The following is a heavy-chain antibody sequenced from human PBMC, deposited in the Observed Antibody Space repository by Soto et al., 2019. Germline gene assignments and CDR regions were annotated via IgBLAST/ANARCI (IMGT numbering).Heavy chain of an antibody. Sequence: QVELQESGPGRVKPSQTLSLTCTVSGESITTGGYWSWVRLLPGKGLEWIGYIFYSGSTYYNPSPSLEGRLSMSVDTSKHQLSLNLISVAAADTAVYFSANTTGSGRLDFWGQGTLVTVAS. D-gene: IGHD3-10*01. J-gene: IGHJ4*02. CDR2: IFYSGST. CDR3: ANTTGSGRLDF. CDR1: GESITTGGY. V-gene: IGHV4-31*03.